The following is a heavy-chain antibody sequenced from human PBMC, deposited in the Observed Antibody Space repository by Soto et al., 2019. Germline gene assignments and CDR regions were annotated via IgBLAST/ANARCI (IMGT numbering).Heavy chain of an antibody. CDR1: GGSISGYY. J-gene: IGHJ3*02. CDR3: ARGSGGLDAFDI. CDR2: IYYSGST. V-gene: IGHV4-59*01. Sequence: PSETLSLTCTVSGGSISGYYWSWIRQPPGKGLEWIGYIYYSGSTNYNPPLKSRVTLSVDTSKNQFSLRLASLTAADTAVYYCARGSGGLDAFDIWGQGTMVTVSS.